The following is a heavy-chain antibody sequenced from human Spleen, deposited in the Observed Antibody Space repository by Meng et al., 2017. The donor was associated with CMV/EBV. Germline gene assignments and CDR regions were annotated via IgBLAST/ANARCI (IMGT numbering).Heavy chain of an antibody. J-gene: IGHJ4*02. CDR2: INHSGST. CDR3: ARGRYFTTTLDY. V-gene: IGHV4-34*01. CDR1: GGSFSGYY. Sequence: GQLHQWGAGLLKPSETLSLTCAVYGGSFSGYYWSWIRQPPGKGLEWIGEINHSGSTNYNPSLKSRVTISVDTSKNQFSLKLSSVTAADTAVYYCARGRYFTTTLDYWGQGTLVTVSS. D-gene: IGHD4-17*01.